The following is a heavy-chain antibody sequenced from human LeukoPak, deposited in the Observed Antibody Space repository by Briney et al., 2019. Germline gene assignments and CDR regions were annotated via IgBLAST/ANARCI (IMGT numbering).Heavy chain of an antibody. J-gene: IGHJ4*02. D-gene: IGHD3-9*01. CDR3: ASGLRYFDWLIDY. V-gene: IGHV1-69*02. Sequence: SVKVSCKASGGTFSSYTVSWVRQAPGQGLEWMGRIIPILGIANYAQKFQGRVTITADKSTSTAYMELSSLRSEDTAVYYCASGLRYFDWLIDYWGQGTLVTVFS. CDR2: IIPILGIA. CDR1: GGTFSSYT.